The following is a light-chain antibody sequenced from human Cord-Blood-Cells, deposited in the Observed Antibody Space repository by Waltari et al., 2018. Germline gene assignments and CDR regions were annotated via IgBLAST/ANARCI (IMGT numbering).Light chain of an antibody. J-gene: IGKJ2*01. Sequence: EIVLTQSPGTLSLSPGERATLSCRASQSVSSIYLAWYQEKPGQAPRLLIYGAASSATGIPDRFSGSGSGTDFTLTISRLEPEDFAVYYCQQYGSSYTFGQGTKLEIK. V-gene: IGKV3-20*01. CDR2: GAA. CDR3: QQYGSSYT. CDR1: QSVSSIY.